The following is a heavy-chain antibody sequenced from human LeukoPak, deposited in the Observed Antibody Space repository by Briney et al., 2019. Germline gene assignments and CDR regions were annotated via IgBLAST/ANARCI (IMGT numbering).Heavy chain of an antibody. CDR2: ISGSGGST. Sequence: PGGSLRLSCAASGFTFSSYATSWVRQAPGKGLEWVSAISGSGGSTYYADSVKGRFTISRDNSKNTLYLQMNSLRAEDTAVYYCATAFWSGYYYYYYGMDVWGQGTTVTVSS. CDR3: ATAFWSGYYYYYYGMDV. J-gene: IGHJ6*02. V-gene: IGHV3-23*01. D-gene: IGHD3-3*01. CDR1: GFTFSSYA.